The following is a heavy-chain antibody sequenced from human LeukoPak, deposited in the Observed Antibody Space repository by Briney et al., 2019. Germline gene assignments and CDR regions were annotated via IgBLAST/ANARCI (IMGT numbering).Heavy chain of an antibody. D-gene: IGHD4-23*01. CDR2: ISAYNGNT. Sequence: PGASVRVSCKASGYTFSIYGFSWVRQAPGQGLEWMGWISAYNGNTNYAQKSQGRVTMTTDTSTSTAHMELRSLRSDDTAVYYCARQGYSGHSQGAADYWGQGTLVTVSS. CDR3: ARQGYSGHSQGAADY. J-gene: IGHJ4*02. CDR1: GYTFSIYG. V-gene: IGHV1-18*01.